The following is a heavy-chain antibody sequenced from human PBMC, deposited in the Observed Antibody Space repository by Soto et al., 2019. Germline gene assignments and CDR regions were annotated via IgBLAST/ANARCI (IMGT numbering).Heavy chain of an antibody. CDR2: TYYRSKWYN. CDR1: GDSVSSNSAA. D-gene: IGHD6-13*01. V-gene: IGHV6-1*01. J-gene: IGHJ4*02. CDR3: ARAIAAAGTRGEYFDD. Sequence: PSQTLSLTCAISGDSVSSNSAAWNWIRQSPSRGLEWLGRTYYRSKWYNDYAVSVKSRITINPDTSKNQFSLQLNSVTPEDTAVYYCARAIAAAGTRGEYFDDWGQGTLVSLSS.